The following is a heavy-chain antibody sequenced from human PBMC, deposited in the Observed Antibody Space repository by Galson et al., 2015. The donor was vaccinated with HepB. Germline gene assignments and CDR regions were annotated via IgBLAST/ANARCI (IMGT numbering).Heavy chain of an antibody. CDR3: ARQYSSSWYMGWFDP. Sequence: LSLTCTVSGGSISSSSYYWGWIRQPPGKGLEWIGSIYYSGSTYYNPSLKSQVTISVDTSKNQFSLKLSSVTAADTAVYYCARQYSSSWYMGWFDPWGQGTLVTVSS. J-gene: IGHJ5*02. CDR1: GGSISSSSYY. CDR2: IYYSGST. D-gene: IGHD6-13*01. V-gene: IGHV4-39*01.